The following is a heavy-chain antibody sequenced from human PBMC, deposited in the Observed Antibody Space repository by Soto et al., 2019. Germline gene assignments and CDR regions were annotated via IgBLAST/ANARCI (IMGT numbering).Heavy chain of an antibody. V-gene: IGHV3-33*01. J-gene: IGHJ6*02. CDR1: GFLFNTYS. CDR2: IWYDGLDK. Sequence: HVQLVESGGGVVQPGGSLRLSCAASGFLFNTYSIHWVRQAPGKGLEWVAVIWYDGLDKYYADSVKGRFTISRDNSKNTLYLQMNSLRAEDTAVYYCARDDYGMDVWGQGTTVTVSS. CDR3: ARDDYGMDV.